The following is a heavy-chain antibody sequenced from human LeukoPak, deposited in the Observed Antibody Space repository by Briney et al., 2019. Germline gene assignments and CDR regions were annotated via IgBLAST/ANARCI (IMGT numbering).Heavy chain of an antibody. Sequence: SETPSLTCTVSGGSISSSSYYWGWIRQPPGKGLEWIGSIYYSGSTYYNPSLKSRVTISVDTSKNQFSLKLSSVTAADTAVYYCARDRWELLKDYFDYWGQGTLVTVSS. V-gene: IGHV4-39*07. D-gene: IGHD1-26*01. CDR3: ARDRWELLKDYFDY. CDR2: IYYSGST. J-gene: IGHJ4*02. CDR1: GGSISSSSYY.